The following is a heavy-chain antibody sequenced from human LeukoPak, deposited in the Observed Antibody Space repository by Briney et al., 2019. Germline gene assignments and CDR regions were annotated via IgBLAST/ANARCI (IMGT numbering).Heavy chain of an antibody. J-gene: IGHJ6*02. CDR3: ARDGRSSSWSRYYYYGMDV. CDR2: IKQDGSEK. CDR1: GFTFSSYW. Sequence: PGGSLRLSCVASGFTFSSYWMSWVRQAPGKGLEWVANIKQDGSEKYYVDSVKGRFTISRDNAKNSLYLQTNSLRAEDTAVYYCARDGRSSSWSRYYYYGMDVWGQGTTVTVS. D-gene: IGHD6-13*01. V-gene: IGHV3-7*03.